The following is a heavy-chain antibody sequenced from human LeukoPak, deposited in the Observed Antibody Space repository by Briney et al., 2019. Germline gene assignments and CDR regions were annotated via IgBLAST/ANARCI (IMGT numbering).Heavy chain of an antibody. CDR2: IYYSGST. CDR3: ARAQYSSSWHNWYFDL. J-gene: IGHJ2*01. CDR1: GGSISSGGYY. D-gene: IGHD6-13*01. Sequence: SETLSLTCTVSGGSISSGGYYWTWIRQPPGKGLEWIGYIYYSGSTNYNPSLKSRVTISVDTSKNQFSLKLSSVTAADTAVYYCARAQYSSSWHNWYFDLWGRGTLVTVSS. V-gene: IGHV4-61*08.